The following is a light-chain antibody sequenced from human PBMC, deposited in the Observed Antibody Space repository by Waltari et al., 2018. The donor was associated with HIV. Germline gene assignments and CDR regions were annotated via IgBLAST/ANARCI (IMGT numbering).Light chain of an antibody. CDR3: QQHYTTPLT. V-gene: IGKV4-1*01. Sequence: DIVMTQSPDSLAVFLGERATINCKSSQSVLHSSNNKNYLAWYQQKPGQPPKLLIYRASARESGVPDRFSASGSGTDFTLTISSLQAEDVAVYYCQQHYTTPLTFGGGTKVEI. CDR1: QSVLHSSNNKNY. J-gene: IGKJ4*01. CDR2: RAS.